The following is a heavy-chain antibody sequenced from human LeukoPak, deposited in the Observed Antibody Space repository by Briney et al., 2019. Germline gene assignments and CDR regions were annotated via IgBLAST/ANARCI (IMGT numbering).Heavy chain of an antibody. D-gene: IGHD5/OR15-5a*01. V-gene: IGHV4-39*01. J-gene: IGHJ6*03. CDR3: ARQVSDYYYYYIDV. Sequence: TSETLSLTCTVSGGSISSTGYYWDWIRQPPGKGLEWLGSIYYSETTYYNSSLKSRVTISLNTSKNQFSLRLNSVTAADTAVYYCARQVSDYYYYYIDVWGKGATVTVSS. CDR1: GGSISSTGYY. CDR2: IYYSETT.